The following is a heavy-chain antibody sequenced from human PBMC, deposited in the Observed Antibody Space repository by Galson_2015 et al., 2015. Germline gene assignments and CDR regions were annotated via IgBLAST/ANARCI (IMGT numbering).Heavy chain of an antibody. CDR2: IYHSGST. V-gene: IGHV4-4*02. J-gene: IGHJ6*02. CDR1: GASISSSNW. CDR3: ARLVSSGYYLNYYGMDV. D-gene: IGHD3-22*01. Sequence: SETLSLTCAVSGASISSSNWWSWVRQPPGKGLEWIGEIYHSGSTNYNPSLKSRVTISVDKSKNQFSLKLSSVTAADTAVYYCARLVSSGYYLNYYGMDVWSQGTTVTVSS.